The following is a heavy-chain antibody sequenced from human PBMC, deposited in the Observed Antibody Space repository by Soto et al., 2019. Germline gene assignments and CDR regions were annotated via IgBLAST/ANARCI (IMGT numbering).Heavy chain of an antibody. V-gene: IGHV1-18*01. CDR1: GYTFTRYG. CDR3: AMVDVYVTPSPQDV. CDR2: INTYNGNT. J-gene: IGHJ6*02. Sequence: ASVKVSCKASGYTFTRYGIGWARQAPGQGLDWMGWINTYNGNTNYAQNVQGRVTLTTDTSTSTAYMELRSLRSNDTAIYYCAMVDVYVTPSPQDVWGQGTTVTVSS. D-gene: IGHD3-16*01.